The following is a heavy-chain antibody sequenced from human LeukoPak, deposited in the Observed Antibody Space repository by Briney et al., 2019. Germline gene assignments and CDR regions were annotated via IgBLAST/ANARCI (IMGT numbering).Heavy chain of an antibody. Sequence: KPSETLSLTCTVSGGSISSYYWSWIRQPPGKGLEWIGYIYYSGSTNYNPSLKSRVTISVDTSKNQFSLKLSSVTAADTAVYYCAREEVYYYGPGQNWFDPWGQGTLVTVSS. CDR2: IYYSGST. CDR1: GGSISSYY. D-gene: IGHD3-10*01. CDR3: AREEVYYYGPGQNWFDP. V-gene: IGHV4-59*01. J-gene: IGHJ5*02.